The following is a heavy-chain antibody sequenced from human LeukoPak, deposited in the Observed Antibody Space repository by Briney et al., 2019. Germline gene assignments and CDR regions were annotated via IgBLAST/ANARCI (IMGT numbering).Heavy chain of an antibody. Sequence: GESLKISCKGSGYSFTSYWIGWVRQMPGKGLEWMGIIYPGDSDTRYSPSFQGQVTISADKSISTAYLQWSSLKASDTAMYYCARSPRVGARDYYYMDVWGKGTTVTVSS. CDR1: GYSFTSYW. V-gene: IGHV5-51*01. CDR2: IYPGDSDT. J-gene: IGHJ6*03. D-gene: IGHD1-26*01. CDR3: ARSPRVGARDYYYMDV.